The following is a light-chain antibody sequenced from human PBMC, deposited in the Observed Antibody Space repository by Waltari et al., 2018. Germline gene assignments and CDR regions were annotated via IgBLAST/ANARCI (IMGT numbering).Light chain of an antibody. CDR3: SSYTSSSTLVV. Sequence: QSALTQPASVSGSPGQSITLSCPGTSSDVGGYNSVPWYQQHPGKAPKLMIYDVSNRPSGVSNRFSGSKSGNTASLTISGLQAEDEADYYCSSYTSSSTLVVFGGGTKLTVL. J-gene: IGLJ2*01. CDR1: SSDVGGYNS. CDR2: DVS. V-gene: IGLV2-14*01.